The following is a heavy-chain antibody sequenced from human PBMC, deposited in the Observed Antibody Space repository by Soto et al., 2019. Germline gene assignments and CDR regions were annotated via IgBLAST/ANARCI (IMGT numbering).Heavy chain of an antibody. CDR2: INHSGST. V-gene: IGHV4-34*01. J-gene: IGHJ4*02. CDR1: GGSFRGYY. CDR3: ARARGYSYGYRDYFDY. Sequence: PSPALSITCAGYGGSFRGYYWSWIRQPPGKGLEWIGEINHSGSTNYNPSLKSRVTISVDTSKNQFSLKLSSVTAADTAVYYCARARGYSYGYRDYFDYWGQGTLVTVSS. D-gene: IGHD5-18*01.